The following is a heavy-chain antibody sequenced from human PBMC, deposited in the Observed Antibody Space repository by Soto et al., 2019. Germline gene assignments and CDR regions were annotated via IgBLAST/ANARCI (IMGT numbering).Heavy chain of an antibody. CDR3: ARDQGYFSSSSSSPLFDY. Sequence: QVQLVQSGAEVQKPGSSVKVSCKASGGTFSSYTISWVRQAPGQGLEWMGRIIPILGIANYAQKFQGRVTITADKSTSTAYMELSSLRSEDTAVYYCARDQGYFSSSSSSPLFDYWGQGTLVTVSS. V-gene: IGHV1-69*08. J-gene: IGHJ4*02. CDR2: IIPILGIA. D-gene: IGHD6-6*01. CDR1: GGTFSSYT.